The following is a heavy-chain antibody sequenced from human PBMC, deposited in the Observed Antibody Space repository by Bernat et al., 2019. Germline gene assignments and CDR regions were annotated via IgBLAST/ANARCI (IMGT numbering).Heavy chain of an antibody. Sequence: QVQLVESGGGVVQPGRSLRLSCAASGFTFSSYGMHWVRQAPGKGLEWVAVIWYDGSNKYYADSVKGRFTISRDNSKNTLYLQMNSLRAEDTAVYYCARGADFWSGYYDYYYGMDVWGQGTTVTVSS. J-gene: IGHJ6*02. D-gene: IGHD3-3*01. CDR1: GFTFSSYG. CDR2: IWYDGSNK. CDR3: ARGADFWSGYYDYYYGMDV. V-gene: IGHV3-33*08.